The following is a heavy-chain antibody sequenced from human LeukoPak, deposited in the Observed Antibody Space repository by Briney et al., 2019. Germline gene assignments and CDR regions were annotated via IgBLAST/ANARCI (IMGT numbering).Heavy chain of an antibody. D-gene: IGHD3-3*02. Sequence: SETLSLTCTVSGGSISSYYWSWIRQTPGKGLEWIAYIYYSGSTNYNPSLKSRVTISVDTSKNQFSLKLSSVTAADTAVYYCARAFNYYYYYMDVWDKGTTVTVSS. V-gene: IGHV4-59*01. CDR2: IYYSGST. CDR3: ARAFNYYYYYMDV. J-gene: IGHJ6*03. CDR1: GGSISSYY.